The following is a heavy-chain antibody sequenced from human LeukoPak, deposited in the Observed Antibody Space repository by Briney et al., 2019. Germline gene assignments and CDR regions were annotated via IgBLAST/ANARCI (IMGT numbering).Heavy chain of an antibody. Sequence: QPGGSLRLSCVASGCTFSNYLMSWVRQAPGKGLEWVSAISSTGASTYHADSVKGRFTISRDTSKNTLYLQMNSLRAEDMAVYYCARQIGYCSDGSCYFDYWGQGTLVTVSS. V-gene: IGHV3-23*01. J-gene: IGHJ4*02. D-gene: IGHD2-15*01. CDR2: ISSTGAST. CDR3: ARQIGYCSDGSCYFDY. CDR1: GCTFSNYL.